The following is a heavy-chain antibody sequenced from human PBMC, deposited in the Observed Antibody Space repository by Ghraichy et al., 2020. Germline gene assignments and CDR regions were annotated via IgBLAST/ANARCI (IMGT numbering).Heavy chain of an antibody. CDR3: ARGGGYCSGGSCYYFDY. CDR1: GGSISSYY. D-gene: IGHD2-15*01. V-gene: IGHV4-59*01. Sequence: SETLSLTCTVSGGSISSYYWSWIRQPPGKGLEWIGYIYYSGSTNYNPSLKSRVTISVDTSKNQFSLKLSSVTAADTAVYYCARGGGYCSGGSCYYFDYWGQGTLVTVSS. CDR2: IYYSGST. J-gene: IGHJ4*02.